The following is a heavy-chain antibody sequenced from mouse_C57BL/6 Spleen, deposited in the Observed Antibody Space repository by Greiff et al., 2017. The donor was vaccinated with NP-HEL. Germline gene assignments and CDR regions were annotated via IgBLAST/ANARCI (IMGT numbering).Heavy chain of an antibody. J-gene: IGHJ4*01. CDR2: IYPGDGDT. CDR3: ARDLLPGAMDY. Sequence: QVQLQQSGPELVKPGASVKISCKASGYAFSSSWMNWVKQRPGKGLEWIGRIYPGDGDTNYNGKFKGKATLTADKSSSTAYMQLSSLTSEDSAVYFCARDLLPGAMDYWGQGTSVTVSS. D-gene: IGHD2-10*01. CDR1: GYAFSSSW. V-gene: IGHV1-82*01.